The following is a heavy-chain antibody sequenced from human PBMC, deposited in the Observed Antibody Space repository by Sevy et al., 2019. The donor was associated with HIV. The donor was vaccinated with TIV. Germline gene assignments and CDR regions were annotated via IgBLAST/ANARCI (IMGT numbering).Heavy chain of an antibody. CDR3: TTDLYQLLTDY. CDR1: GFTFSNAW. Sequence: GGSLRLSCAASGFTFSNAWMSWVRQAPGKGLEWVGRIKSKTDGGTTDYAAPVKGRFTISRDDSKNKLYLQMNSLKTEDTAVYYCTTDLYQLLTDYWGQGTLVTVSS. V-gene: IGHV3-15*01. D-gene: IGHD2-2*01. CDR2: IKSKTDGGTT. J-gene: IGHJ4*02.